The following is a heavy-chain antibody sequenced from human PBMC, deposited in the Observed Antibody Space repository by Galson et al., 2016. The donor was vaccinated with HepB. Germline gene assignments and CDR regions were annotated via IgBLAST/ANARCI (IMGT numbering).Heavy chain of an antibody. V-gene: IGHV1-3*01. CDR3: ARGRGGMVRGVPGY. CDR2: INAGNGNT. CDR1: GYTFTSYA. J-gene: IGHJ4*02. Sequence: SVKVSCKSSGYTFTSYAMHWVRQAPGQRLEWMGWINAGNGNTKSSQKFQGRVTITRDTSASTVYMELSSLRSEDTAVYYCARGRGGMVRGVPGYWGQGTLVTVSS. D-gene: IGHD3-10*01.